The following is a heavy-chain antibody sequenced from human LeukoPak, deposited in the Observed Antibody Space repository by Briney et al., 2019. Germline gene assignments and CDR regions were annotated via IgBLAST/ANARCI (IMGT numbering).Heavy chain of an antibody. D-gene: IGHD3-22*01. J-gene: IGHJ4*02. V-gene: IGHV3-30*02. CDR2: IRYDGSNK. CDR1: GFTFSSYG. CDR3: AKPYYYDSSGYYYVNY. Sequence: GSLRLSCAASGFTFSSYGMHWVRQAPGKGLEWVAFIRYDGSNKYYADSVKGRFTISRDNSKNTLYLQMNSLRAEDTAVYYCAKPYYYDSSGYYYVNYWGQGTLVTVSS.